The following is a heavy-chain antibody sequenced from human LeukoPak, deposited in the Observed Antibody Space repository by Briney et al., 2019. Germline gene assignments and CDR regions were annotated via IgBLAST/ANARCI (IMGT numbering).Heavy chain of an antibody. V-gene: IGHV4-59*01. J-gene: IGHJ4*02. CDR1: GGSISSYY. D-gene: IGHD6-13*01. Sequence: PSETLSLTCTVSGGSISSYYWSWIRQPPGKALEWIGYIYYSGSTNYNPSLESRVTISVDTSKNQFSLKLSSVTAADTAVYYCARGEQQLVTFDYWGQGTLVTVSS. CDR3: ARGEQQLVTFDY. CDR2: IYYSGST.